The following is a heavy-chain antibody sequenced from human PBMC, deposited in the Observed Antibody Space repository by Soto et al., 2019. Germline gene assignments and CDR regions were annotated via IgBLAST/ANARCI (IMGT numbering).Heavy chain of an antibody. D-gene: IGHD2-2*01. V-gene: IGHV1-2*02. Sequence: ASVKVSCKASGYTFTGYYIHGVREAPGQGLEWMGWINPQTGGTSYAQKFQGRVTLSRDTSINTAYLELSRLTFDDAAVYFCARERYQVISDGMDVWGQGTTVTAP. CDR3: ARERYQVISDGMDV. CDR2: INPQTGGT. J-gene: IGHJ6*02. CDR1: GYTFTGYY.